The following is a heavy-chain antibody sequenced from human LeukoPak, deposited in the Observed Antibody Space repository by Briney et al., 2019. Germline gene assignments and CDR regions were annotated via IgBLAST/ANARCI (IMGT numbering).Heavy chain of an antibody. J-gene: IGHJ4*02. D-gene: IGHD1-26*01. CDR3: ARPDPPYSGSNTGRLDY. Sequence: GRSLRLSCAASGFTFSSYAMHWVRQAPGKGLEWVAVISYDGSNKYYADSVKGRFTISRDNSKNTLYLQMNSLRAEDTAVYYCARPDPPYSGSNTGRLDYWGQGTLVTVSS. V-gene: IGHV3-30-3*01. CDR1: GFTFSSYA. CDR2: ISYDGSNK.